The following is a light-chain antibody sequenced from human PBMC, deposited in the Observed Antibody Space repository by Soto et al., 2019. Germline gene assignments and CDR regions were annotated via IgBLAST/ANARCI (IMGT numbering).Light chain of an antibody. CDR1: QSISRY. CDR3: QQSYSTPLT. CDR2: AAS. Sequence: DIHMTQSPASLPASIGDRVRITCRASQSISRYLNLYQQKPGKAPKLLIYAASSLQSGVPSRFSGSGSGTDFTLTISSLQPEDFATYYCQQSYSTPLTFGGGTKVDIK. J-gene: IGKJ4*01. V-gene: IGKV1-39*01.